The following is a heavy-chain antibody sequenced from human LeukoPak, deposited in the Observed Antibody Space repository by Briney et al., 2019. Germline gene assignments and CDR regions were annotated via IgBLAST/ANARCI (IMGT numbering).Heavy chain of an antibody. J-gene: IGHJ3*02. D-gene: IGHD6-13*01. V-gene: IGHV3-11*04. CDR2: ISSSGSTI. CDR3: ARGSSSSWYDAFDI. Sequence: GGSLRLSCAASGFTFSDYYMSWIRQAPGKGLEWVSYISSSGSTIYYADSVKGRFTISRDNAKNSLYLQMNSLRAEDTAVYYCARGSSSSWYDAFDIWGQGTMVNVSS. CDR1: GFTFSDYY.